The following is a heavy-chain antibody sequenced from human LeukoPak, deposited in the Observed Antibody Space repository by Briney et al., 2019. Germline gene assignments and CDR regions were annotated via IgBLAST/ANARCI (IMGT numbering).Heavy chain of an antibody. CDR1: GFTFSSYS. Sequence: GGSLRLSCAASGFTFSSYSMNWVRQAPGKGLEWVSSISSSSSYIYYADSVKGRFTISRDNAKNSLYLQMNSLRAEDTAVYYCAGDLVGATTEFSTLPMGYWGQGTLVTVSS. D-gene: IGHD1-26*01. CDR3: AGDLVGATTEFSTLPMGY. J-gene: IGHJ4*02. CDR2: ISSSSSYI. V-gene: IGHV3-21*01.